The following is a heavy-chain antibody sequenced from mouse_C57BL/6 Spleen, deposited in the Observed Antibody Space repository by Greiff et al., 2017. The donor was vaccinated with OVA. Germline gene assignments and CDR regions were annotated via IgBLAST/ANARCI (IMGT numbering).Heavy chain of an antibody. J-gene: IGHJ1*03. CDR1: GYTFTSYW. CDR2: IDPSDSYT. Sequence: QVQLQQPGAELVRPGTSVKLSCKASGYTFTSYWMHWVKQRPGQGLEWIGVIDPSDSYTNYNQKFKGKATLTVDTSSSTAYMQLSSLTSEDSAVYYCARREGSRGYFDVWGTGTTVTVSS. CDR3: ARREGSRGYFDV. V-gene: IGHV1-59*01.